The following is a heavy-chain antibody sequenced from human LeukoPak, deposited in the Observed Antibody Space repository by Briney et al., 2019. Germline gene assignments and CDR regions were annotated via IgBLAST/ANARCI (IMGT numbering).Heavy chain of an antibody. V-gene: IGHV1-69*05. Sequence: SVKVSCKASGGTFSSYAISWVRQAPGQGLEWMGGIIPIFGTANYAQKFQGRVTITTDESTSTAYMELSSLRSEDTAVYYCAREHCSSTSCYQVYNWLDPWGQGTLVTVSS. D-gene: IGHD2-2*01. CDR1: GGTFSSYA. J-gene: IGHJ5*02. CDR3: AREHCSSTSCYQVYNWLDP. CDR2: IIPIFGTA.